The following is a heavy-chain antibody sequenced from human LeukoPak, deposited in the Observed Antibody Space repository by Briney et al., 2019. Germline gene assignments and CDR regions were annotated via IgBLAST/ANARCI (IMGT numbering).Heavy chain of an antibody. CDR2: INHSGST. D-gene: IGHD1-26*01. V-gene: IGHV4-39*07. Sequence: SETLSLTCTVSGGSISSSSYYWGWIRQPPGKGLEWIGEINHSGSTNYNPSLKSRVTISVDTSKNQFSLKLSSVTAADTAVYYCARNKAGSWIRDWGQGTLVTVSS. J-gene: IGHJ4*02. CDR1: GGSISSSSYY. CDR3: ARNKAGSWIRD.